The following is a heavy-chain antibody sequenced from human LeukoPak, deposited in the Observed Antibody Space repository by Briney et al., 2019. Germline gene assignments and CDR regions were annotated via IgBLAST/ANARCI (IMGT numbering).Heavy chain of an antibody. V-gene: IGHV3-30*04. D-gene: IGHD4-11*01. Sequence: GGSLRLSCAASGFTFSSYAMHWVRQAPGKGLEGVAVISYDGSNKYYADSVKGRFTISRDNSKNTLYLQMNSLRAEDTAVYYCARYTVAPPYYYYGMDVWGQGTTVTVSS. J-gene: IGHJ6*02. CDR1: GFTFSSYA. CDR2: ISYDGSNK. CDR3: ARYTVAPPYYYYGMDV.